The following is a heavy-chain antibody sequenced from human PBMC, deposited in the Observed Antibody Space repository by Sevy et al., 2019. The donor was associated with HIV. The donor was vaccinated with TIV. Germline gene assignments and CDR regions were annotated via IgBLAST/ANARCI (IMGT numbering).Heavy chain of an antibody. CDR1: SYTFINYG. V-gene: IGHV1-18*01. J-gene: IGHJ6*02. Sequence: ASVKVSCKASSYTFINYGITWLRQAPGQGLEWMGWISAYNGNTNYAQKFQGRVTMTTDTSSTTAYMELMSLISDDTAIYYCARSSMPLVQGVIITPFFYGVDVWGQGTTVTVSS. D-gene: IGHD3-10*01. CDR3: ARSSMPLVQGVIITPFFYGVDV. CDR2: ISAYNGNT.